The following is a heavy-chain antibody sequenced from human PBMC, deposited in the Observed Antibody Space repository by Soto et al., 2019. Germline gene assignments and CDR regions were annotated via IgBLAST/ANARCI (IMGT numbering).Heavy chain of an antibody. CDR3: ARSTARWKRWGAARPDYYYYGMDV. D-gene: IGHD6-6*01. V-gene: IGHV4-34*01. J-gene: IGHJ6*02. CDR1: GGSFSGYY. CDR2: INHSGST. Sequence: SETLSLTCAVYGGSFSGYYWSWIRQPPGKGLEWIGEINHSGSTNYNPSLKSRVTISVDTSKNQFSLKLSSVTAADTAVYYCARSTARWKRWGAARPDYYYYGMDVWGQGTTVTVSS.